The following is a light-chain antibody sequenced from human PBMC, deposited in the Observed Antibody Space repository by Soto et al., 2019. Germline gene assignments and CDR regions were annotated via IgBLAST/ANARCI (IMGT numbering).Light chain of an antibody. J-gene: IGKJ1*01. CDR2: KAS. Sequence: DIQMTQSPSTLSASVGDRVTITCRASQSISSWLAWYQQKPGKAPKLLIYKASNLKSGVPSRFSGSGSGTEFTLTISSLQPDGFATYYCQQYNSYSRTFGQGTKVDIK. CDR1: QSISSW. V-gene: IGKV1-5*03. CDR3: QQYNSYSRT.